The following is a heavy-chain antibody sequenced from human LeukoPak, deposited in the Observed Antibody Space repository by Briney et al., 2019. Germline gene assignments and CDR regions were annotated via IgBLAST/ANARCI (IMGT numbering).Heavy chain of an antibody. Sequence: SETLSLTCTVSGGSINNSYWTWIRQPPGKGLEWIGHIYYSGSTYYNPSLKSRVTISVDTSKNQFSLKLSSVTAADTAVYYCARVYGSGSYYNGYYYYYMDVWGKGTTVTISS. J-gene: IGHJ6*03. CDR3: ARVYGSGSYYNGYYYYYMDV. D-gene: IGHD3-10*01. CDR2: IYYSGST. V-gene: IGHV4-59*08. CDR1: GGSINNSY.